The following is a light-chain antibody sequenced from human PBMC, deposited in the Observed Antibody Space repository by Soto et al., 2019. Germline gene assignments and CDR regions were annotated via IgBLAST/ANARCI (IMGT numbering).Light chain of an antibody. CDR3: QQFDRSLPSWT. V-gene: IGKV3-20*01. CDR1: QSVSSNY. J-gene: IGKJ1*01. Sequence: ETVLTQSPGTLSLSPGERATLSCRASQSVSSNYLAWYQHIPGQAPRLLIYGASTRATGIPDRFSGSGSGTVFTLIISRLEPEDFAVYCCQQFDRSLPSWTFGQGTKVE. CDR2: GAS.